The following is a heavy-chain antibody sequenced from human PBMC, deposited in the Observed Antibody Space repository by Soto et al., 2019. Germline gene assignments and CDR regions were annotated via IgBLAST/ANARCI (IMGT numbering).Heavy chain of an antibody. Sequence: QLQLQESGPGLVKASETLSLTCTVSGGSISSSRYYWGWIRQPPGKGLEWIGNIYYSGSTYYNPSLNSRATISVDTSENQFSLRLNSVTAADTSIYYCARARNWGDGFDIWGQGTMVTVSS. CDR1: GGSISSSRYY. D-gene: IGHD7-27*01. J-gene: IGHJ3*02. CDR3: ARARNWGDGFDI. CDR2: IYYSGST. V-gene: IGHV4-39*01.